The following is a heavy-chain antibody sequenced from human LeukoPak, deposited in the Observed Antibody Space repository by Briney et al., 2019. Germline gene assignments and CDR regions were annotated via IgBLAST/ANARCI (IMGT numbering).Heavy chain of an antibody. Sequence: PSETLSLTCAVYGGSFSDYYWSWIRQPPGKGLEWIGEINHSGSTNFNPSLKSRVTISVDTSKRQFSLQLSSVTAADTAVYYCASPTDYATHYYFAYWGQGTLVTVSP. V-gene: IGHV4-34*01. J-gene: IGHJ4*02. D-gene: IGHD4-17*01. CDR1: GGSFSDYY. CDR3: ASPTDYATHYYFAY. CDR2: INHSGST.